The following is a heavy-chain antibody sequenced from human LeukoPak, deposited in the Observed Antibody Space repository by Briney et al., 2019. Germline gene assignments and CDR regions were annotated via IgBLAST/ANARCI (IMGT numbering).Heavy chain of an antibody. CDR3: ATYSGTYRDF. CDR1: GFTFSSYG. V-gene: IGHV3-21*01. Sequence: GGSLRLSCAASGFTFSSYGMHWVRQAPGKGLEWVSSIGSGSTYTFYADSVKGRFTISRDNAENSLYLQMNSLRAEDTAVYYCATYSGTYRDFWGQGTLVTVSS. J-gene: IGHJ4*02. CDR2: IGSGSTYT. D-gene: IGHD1-26*01.